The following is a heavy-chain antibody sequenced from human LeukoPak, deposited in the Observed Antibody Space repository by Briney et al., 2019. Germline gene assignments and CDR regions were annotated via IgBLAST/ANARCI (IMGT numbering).Heavy chain of an antibody. J-gene: IGHJ3*02. Sequence: GGSLRLSCAASGFTVSSNYMSWVRQAPGKGLEWVSVIYSGGSTYYADSVKGRFTISRDNSKNTLYLQMNSLRAEDTAVYYCARDYGDVDTTSYAFDIWGQGTMVTVPS. V-gene: IGHV3-53*01. CDR2: IYSGGST. D-gene: IGHD5-18*01. CDR3: ARDYGDVDTTSYAFDI. CDR1: GFTVSSNY.